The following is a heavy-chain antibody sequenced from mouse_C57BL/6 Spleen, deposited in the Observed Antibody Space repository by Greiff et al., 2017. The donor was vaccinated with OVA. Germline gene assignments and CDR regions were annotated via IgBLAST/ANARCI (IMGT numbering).Heavy chain of an antibody. V-gene: IGHV1-81*01. CDR3: ARAGGLTGTRYFDV. D-gene: IGHD4-1*01. CDR2: IYPRSGNT. Sequence: QVQLQQSGAELARPGASVKLSCKASGYTFTSYGISWVKQRTGQGLEWIGGIYPRSGNTYYTEKFKGKATLTADTSSSTAYMELRSLTSEDSAVYFCARAGGLTGTRYFDVWGTGTTVTGSS. CDR1: GYTFTSYG. J-gene: IGHJ1*03.